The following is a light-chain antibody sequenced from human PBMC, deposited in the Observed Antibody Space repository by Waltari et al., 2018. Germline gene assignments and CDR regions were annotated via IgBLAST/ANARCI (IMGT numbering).Light chain of an antibody. CDR1: QSVASSY. Sequence: EIVLTQSPGTLSLSPGERATLSCRASQSVASSYFAWYQKTPGQAPRLLIYAASSRATGIPDRFSGSGSGTEFTLTISRLESEDFAVYYCQQYGSSPITFGQGTKLEIK. CDR3: QQYGSSPIT. V-gene: IGKV3-20*01. J-gene: IGKJ2*01. CDR2: AAS.